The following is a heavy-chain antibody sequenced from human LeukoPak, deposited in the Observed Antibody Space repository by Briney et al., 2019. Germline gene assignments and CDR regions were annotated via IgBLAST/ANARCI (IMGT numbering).Heavy chain of an antibody. Sequence: PSETLSLTCTVSGGSISSGSYYWSWIRQPAGKGLEWIGRIYTSGSTNYNPSLKSRVTISVDTSKNQFSLKLSSVTAADTAVYYCAREGYYDSTPGYFDLWGRGTLVTVS. V-gene: IGHV4-61*02. CDR2: IYTSGST. D-gene: IGHD3-22*01. CDR1: GGSISSGSYY. CDR3: AREGYYDSTPGYFDL. J-gene: IGHJ2*01.